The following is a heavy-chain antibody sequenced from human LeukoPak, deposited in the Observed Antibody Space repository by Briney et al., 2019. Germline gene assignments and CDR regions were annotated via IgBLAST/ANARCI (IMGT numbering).Heavy chain of an antibody. CDR1: GFTFSSYA. CDR3: AKDSRSTYYSDSSGLSASFDY. V-gene: IGHV3-30-3*01. CDR2: ISYDGSNK. Sequence: GGSLRLSCAAPGFTFSSYAMHWVRQAPGKGLEWVSVISYDGSNKYYADSVKGRFTISRDNSKSTLYLQMNSLRPEDTAVYYCAKDSRSTYYSDSSGLSASFDYWGQGTLVTVSS. D-gene: IGHD3-22*01. J-gene: IGHJ4*02.